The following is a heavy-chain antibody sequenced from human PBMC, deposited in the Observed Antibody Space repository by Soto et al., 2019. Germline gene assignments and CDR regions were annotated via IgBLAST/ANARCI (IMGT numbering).Heavy chain of an antibody. D-gene: IGHD6-13*01. J-gene: IGHJ5*02. V-gene: IGHV3-21*05. CDR1: GFTFSSYA. CDR2: ISSSSSYT. CDR3: ARDSFVAAAGTGYWFDP. Sequence: GGSLRLSCAASGFTFSSYAMSWVRQAPGKGLEWVSYISSSSSYTNYADSVKGRFTISRDNAKNSLYLQMNSLRAEDTAVYYCARDSFVAAAGTGYWFDPWGQGTLVTVSS.